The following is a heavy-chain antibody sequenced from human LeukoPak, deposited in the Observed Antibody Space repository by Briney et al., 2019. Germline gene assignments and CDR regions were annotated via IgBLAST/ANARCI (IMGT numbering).Heavy chain of an antibody. D-gene: IGHD4-17*01. CDR3: VRGSVDGDYLFS. J-gene: IGHJ5*02. CDR1: GFTVSSNY. CDR2: IYSGGST. V-gene: IGHV3-53*01. Sequence: GGSLRLSCAASGFTVSSNYMSWVRQAPGKGLEWVSVIYSGGSTYYADSVKGRFTISRDNSKNTLYLQMNSLRAEDTAVYYCVRGSVDGDYLFSWGQGTLVTVSS.